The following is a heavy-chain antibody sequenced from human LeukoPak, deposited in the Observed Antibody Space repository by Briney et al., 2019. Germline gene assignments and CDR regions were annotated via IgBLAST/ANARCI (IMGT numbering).Heavy chain of an antibody. CDR1: GLTFSSYA. J-gene: IGHJ4*02. Sequence: PGRSLRLSCAASGLTFSSYAMHWVRQAPGKGLEWVAVISYDGSNKYYADSVKGRFTISRDNSKNTLYLQMNSLRAEDTAVYYCARSMTTVVTGDYWGQGTLVTVSS. V-gene: IGHV3-30-3*01. D-gene: IGHD4-23*01. CDR3: ARSMTTVVTGDY. CDR2: ISYDGSNK.